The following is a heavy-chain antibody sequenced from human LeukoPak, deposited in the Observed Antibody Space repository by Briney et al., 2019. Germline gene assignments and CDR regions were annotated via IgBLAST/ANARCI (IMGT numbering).Heavy chain of an antibody. V-gene: IGHV4-34*01. Sequence: SETLSLTCAVYGASFSGYYWSWIRQPPGKGLEWIGEINHSGSTNYNPSLKSRATMSVDTSKNQFSLKLSSVTAADTAVYYCARASGYYYDSSGQGWFDPWGQGTLVTVSS. J-gene: IGHJ5*02. CDR3: ARASGYYYDSSGQGWFDP. CDR1: GASFSGYY. D-gene: IGHD3-22*01. CDR2: INHSGST.